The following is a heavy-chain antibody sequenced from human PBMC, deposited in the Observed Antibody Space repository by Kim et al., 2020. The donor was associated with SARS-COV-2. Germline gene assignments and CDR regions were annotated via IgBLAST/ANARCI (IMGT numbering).Heavy chain of an antibody. CDR3: ARVAAATPYGMDV. D-gene: IGHD2-15*01. J-gene: IGHJ6*02. CDR1: GGTFSSYA. V-gene: IGHV1-69*13. CDR2: IIPIFGTA. Sequence: SVKVSCKASGGTFSSYAISWVRQAPGQGLEWMGGIIPIFGTANYAQKFQGRVTITADESTSTAYMELSSLRSEDTAVYYCARVAAATPYGMDVWGQGTTVTVSS.